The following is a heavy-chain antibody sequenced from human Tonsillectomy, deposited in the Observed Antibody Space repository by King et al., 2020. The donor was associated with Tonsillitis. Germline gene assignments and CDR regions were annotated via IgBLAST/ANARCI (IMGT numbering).Heavy chain of an antibody. CDR2: IYPGDSDT. V-gene: IGHV5-51*01. CDR3: ARQYSSSWYSFDY. Sequence: EVQLVESGAEVKRPGESLKISCKGSGYSFSNYWIGWVRQMPGKGLEWMGIIYPGDSDTRYSPSFQGQVTISADKSISTAYLQWSSLKASDTAMYYCARQYSSSWYSFDYWGQGTLVTVSS. CDR1: GYSFSNYW. J-gene: IGHJ4*02. D-gene: IGHD6-13*01.